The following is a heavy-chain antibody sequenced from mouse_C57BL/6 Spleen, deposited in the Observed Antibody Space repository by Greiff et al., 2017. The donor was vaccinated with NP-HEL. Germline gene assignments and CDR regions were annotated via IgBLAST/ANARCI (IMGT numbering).Heavy chain of an antibody. CDR3: ARSNYDPFAY. Sequence: QVQLQHPGAELVRPGTSVKLSCKASGYTFTSYWMHWVKQRPGQGLEWIGVIDPSDSYTNYNQKFKDKATLTVDKSSSTAYMQLSSLTSEDSAVYYCARSNYDPFAYWGQGTLVTVSA. V-gene: IGHV1-59*01. D-gene: IGHD2-4*01. J-gene: IGHJ3*01. CDR2: IDPSDSYT. CDR1: GYTFTSYW.